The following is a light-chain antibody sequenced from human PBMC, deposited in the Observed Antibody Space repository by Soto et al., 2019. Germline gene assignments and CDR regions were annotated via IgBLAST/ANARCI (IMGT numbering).Light chain of an antibody. J-gene: IGLJ2*01. CDR2: SNN. Sequence: QSVLTQPPSASGTPGQRVTSSCSGSSSNLGSKTENWYQQLPGTAPKLLIYSNNPRPSWVSDRFSGSKSGTSASLALSGLQAEDEADYYCAAWDDSLNGYVVFGGGTKLTVL. CDR1: SSNLGSKT. CDR3: AAWDDSLNGYVV. V-gene: IGLV1-44*01.